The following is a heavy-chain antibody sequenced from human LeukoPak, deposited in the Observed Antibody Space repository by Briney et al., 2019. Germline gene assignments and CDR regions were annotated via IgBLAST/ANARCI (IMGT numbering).Heavy chain of an antibody. Sequence: GSLRLSCAASGFTFSSYGMHWVRQAPGKGLEWVAVISYDGSNKYYADSVKGRFTISRDNSKNTLYLQMNSLRAEDTAVYYCAKNARGYDLDYWGQGTLVTVSS. J-gene: IGHJ4*02. CDR1: GFTFSSYG. D-gene: IGHD5-12*01. CDR3: AKNARGYDLDY. CDR2: ISYDGSNK. V-gene: IGHV3-30*18.